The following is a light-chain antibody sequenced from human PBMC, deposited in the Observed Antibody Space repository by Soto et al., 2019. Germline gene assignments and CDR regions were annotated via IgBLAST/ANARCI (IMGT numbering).Light chain of an antibody. CDR2: GAS. J-gene: IGKJ5*01. Sequence: EIVLTQSPATLSLSPGERATLSCRASQTVRNNYLAWYQQKPGQAPRLLIYGASSRATGIPDRFRASASGTDSTLTISRLEPEDFAVYFCQQYGGSPAITFGQGTRLEIK. CDR3: QQYGGSPAIT. V-gene: IGKV3-20*01. CDR1: QTVRNNY.